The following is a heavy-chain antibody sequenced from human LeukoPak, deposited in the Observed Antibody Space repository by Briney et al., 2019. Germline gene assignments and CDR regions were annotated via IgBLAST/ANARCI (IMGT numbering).Heavy chain of an antibody. V-gene: IGHV3-23*01. D-gene: IGHD3-16*02. CDR1: GFTFSDSA. CDR2: ISSSGGNT. Sequence: GGSLRLSCAASGFTFSDSAMTWVRQVPGKGLEWVSLISSSGGNTYYADSVKGRFTISRDNSKNTLSLQMNSLRVEDTAIYYCSKDIQLSTWGLGTMVTVSS. J-gene: IGHJ3*01. CDR3: SKDIQLST.